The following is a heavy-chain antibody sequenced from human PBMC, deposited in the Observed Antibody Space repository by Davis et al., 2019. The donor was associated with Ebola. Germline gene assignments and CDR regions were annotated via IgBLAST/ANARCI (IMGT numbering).Heavy chain of an antibody. CDR2: INPNSGGT. D-gene: IGHD3-3*01. V-gene: IGHV1-2*02. CDR3: ARGGVSGFLEWLSYYYYGMDV. J-gene: IGHJ6*02. CDR1: GYTFTGYY. Sequence: ASVKVSCKASGYTFTGYYMHWVRQAPGQGLEWMGWINPNSGGTNHAQKFQGRVTMTRDTSISTAYMELSRLRSDDTAVYYCARGGVSGFLEWLSYYYYGMDVWGQGTTVTVSS.